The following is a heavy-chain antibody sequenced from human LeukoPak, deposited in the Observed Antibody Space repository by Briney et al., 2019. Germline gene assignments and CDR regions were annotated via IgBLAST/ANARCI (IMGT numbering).Heavy chain of an antibody. CDR2: ISSSSSYI. CDR1: GFTFSSYS. D-gene: IGHD6-6*01. Sequence: AGGSLRLSCAASGFTFSSYSMNWVRQAPGKGLEWVSSISSSSSYIYYADSVKGRFTISRDNAKNSLYLQMNSLRAEDTALYYCAKGDSSIAGDFDYWGQGTLVTVSS. V-gene: IGHV3-21*04. J-gene: IGHJ4*02. CDR3: AKGDSSIAGDFDY.